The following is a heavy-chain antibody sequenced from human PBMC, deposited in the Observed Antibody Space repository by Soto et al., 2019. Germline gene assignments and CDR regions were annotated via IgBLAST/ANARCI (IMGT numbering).Heavy chain of an antibody. D-gene: IGHD2-8*02. V-gene: IGHV3-15*01. CDR3: TTGWSSKDY. CDR1: GFILVNAW. CDR2: IKSKADGGTT. Sequence: XGSLRLSCAASGFILVNAWMRWVRQAPGKGLEWVGRIKSKADGGTTNYAAPVKGRFNISRDGSKNTLYLQMNGLKTEDTAVYYCTTGWSSKDYWGQVTLVTVSS. J-gene: IGHJ4*02.